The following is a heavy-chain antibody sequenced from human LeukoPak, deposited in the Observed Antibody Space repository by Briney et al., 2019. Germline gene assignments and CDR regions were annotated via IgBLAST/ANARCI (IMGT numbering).Heavy chain of an antibody. Sequence: GSLRLSCAXSEFRFSQYSMTWIGQAQGKGREGGSSISSRGTTIFYAASVKGRFTISRDNADNSLYLQMSSLRLEDTAVYYCARAPSNMISDPFYSDSWGQGTLVTVSS. CDR1: EFRFSQYS. V-gene: IGHV3-48*01. CDR3: ARAPSNMISDPFYSDS. J-gene: IGHJ4*02. D-gene: IGHD3-22*01. CDR2: ISSRGTTI.